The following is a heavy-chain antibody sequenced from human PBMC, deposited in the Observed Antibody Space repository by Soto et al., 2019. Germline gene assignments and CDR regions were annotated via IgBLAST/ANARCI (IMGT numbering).Heavy chain of an antibody. CDR1: GGAFNNYI. J-gene: IGHJ4*02. CDR2: IIPMFGTP. CDR3: AKVGIAAAGTPFDY. D-gene: IGHD6-13*01. V-gene: IGHV1-69*13. Sequence: VKVSFKASGGAFNNYIFDWVRQAPGQGLEWMGGIIPMFGTPKYAQTFQDRITITADESTSTAYMELSSLRSEDTAVYYCAKVGIAAAGTPFDYWGQGTLVTVSS.